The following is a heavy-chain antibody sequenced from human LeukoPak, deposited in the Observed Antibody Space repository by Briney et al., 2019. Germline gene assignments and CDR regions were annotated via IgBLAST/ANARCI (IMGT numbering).Heavy chain of an antibody. V-gene: IGHV3-30*02. J-gene: IGHJ4*02. CDR2: TRYDETLK. Sequence: PGGSLRLSCAASGFTFSHYGMHWVRQAPGKGPEWVAFTRYDETLKYYAGSVRGRFTISRDNSKNTLYLQMNSLKTEDTAVYYCATAISCSSSSCLHFDYWGQGTLVTVSS. D-gene: IGHD2-2*01. CDR3: ATAISCSSSSCLHFDY. CDR1: GFTFSHYG.